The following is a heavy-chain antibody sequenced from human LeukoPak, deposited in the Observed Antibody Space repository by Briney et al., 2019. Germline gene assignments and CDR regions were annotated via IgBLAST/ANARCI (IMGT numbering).Heavy chain of an antibody. CDR3: ARGRYGSNSADFDY. CDR2: ISGNGGST. Sequence: GGSLRLSCAASGFSFSSYAMSWVRQAPGKGLEWVSGISGNGGSTYYADSVKGRFTISRDNAKKSLYLQMISLRDEDTAVYYCARGRYGSNSADFDYWGQGTLVTVSS. V-gene: IGHV3-23*01. J-gene: IGHJ4*02. D-gene: IGHD4-23*01. CDR1: GFSFSSYA.